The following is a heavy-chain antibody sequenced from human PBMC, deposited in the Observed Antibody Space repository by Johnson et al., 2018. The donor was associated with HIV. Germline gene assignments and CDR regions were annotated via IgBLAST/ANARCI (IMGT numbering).Heavy chain of an antibody. V-gene: IGHV3-74*01. J-gene: IGHJ3*02. D-gene: IGHD3-22*01. CDR1: GFTFSSYW. CDR3: ARECQYYYDSSGCTYDAFDI. Sequence: VQLVESGGGVVRPGGSLRLSCAASGFTFSSYWMHWVRQAPGKGLVWVSRINSDGSNTNYADAVKGRFTISRDNAKNTLYLQMNSLRVEDTAVYYCARECQYYYDSSGCTYDAFDIWGQGTMVTVSS. CDR2: INSDGSNT.